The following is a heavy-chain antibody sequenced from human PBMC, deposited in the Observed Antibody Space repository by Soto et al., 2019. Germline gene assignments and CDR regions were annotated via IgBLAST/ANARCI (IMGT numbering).Heavy chain of an antibody. CDR1: GYTFTSYG. CDR2: ISAYNGNT. J-gene: IGHJ4*02. D-gene: IGHD3-10*01. V-gene: IGHV1-18*01. CDR3: ARATRRRDMVRGVNVYDY. Sequence: QVQLVQSGAEVKKPGASVKVSCKASGYTFTSYGISWVRQAPGQGLEWMGWISAYNGNTNYAQKLQGRVTMTTDTSTSTAYMELRSLRSDATAVYYCARATRRRDMVRGVNVYDYWGQGTLVTVSS.